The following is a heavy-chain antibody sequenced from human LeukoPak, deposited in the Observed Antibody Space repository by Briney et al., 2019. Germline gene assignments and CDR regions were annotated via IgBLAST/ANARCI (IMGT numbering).Heavy chain of an antibody. CDR1: GFTFSSYS. D-gene: IGHD1-26*01. CDR3: ARVEWELPPKYYFDY. Sequence: GGSLRLSCAASGFTFSSYSMNWVRQAPGKGLEWVSYISSSSSTIYYADSVKGRFTISRDNAKNSLHLQMNSLRAEDTAVYYCARVEWELPPKYYFDYWGQGTLVTVSS. CDR2: ISSSSSTI. V-gene: IGHV3-48*01. J-gene: IGHJ4*02.